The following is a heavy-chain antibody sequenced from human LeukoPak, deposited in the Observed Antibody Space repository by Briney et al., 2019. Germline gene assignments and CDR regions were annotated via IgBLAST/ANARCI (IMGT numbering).Heavy chain of an antibody. CDR3: ARGAYYYED. Sequence: GGSLRLSCAASGFTFSSHSMNWVRQAPGKGLEWVSYISSSSSTIYYAYSVKGRFTISRDNAKNSLYLQMNSLRAEDTAVYYCARGAYYYEDWGQGTLGTVSA. D-gene: IGHD3-22*01. CDR1: GFTFSSHS. V-gene: IGHV3-48*01. CDR2: ISSSSSTI. J-gene: IGHJ4*02.